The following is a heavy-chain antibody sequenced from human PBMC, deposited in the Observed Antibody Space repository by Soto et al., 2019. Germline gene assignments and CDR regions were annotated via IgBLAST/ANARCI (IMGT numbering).Heavy chain of an antibody. CDR3: ARELPYGDYLRPYSYYYTAV. CDR2: INHSGST. CDR1: GGSVSGYY. J-gene: IGHJ6*03. Sequence: SETLSLTCAVYGGSVSGYYWSWIRQPPGKGLEWIGEINHSGSTNYNPSLKSRVTISVDTSKNQFSLKLSSVTAADTAVYYCARELPYGDYLRPYSYYYTAVWGKGTTVTVSS. D-gene: IGHD4-17*01. V-gene: IGHV4-34*01.